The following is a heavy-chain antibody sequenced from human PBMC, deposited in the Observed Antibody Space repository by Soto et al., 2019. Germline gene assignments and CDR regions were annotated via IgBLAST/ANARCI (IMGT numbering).Heavy chain of an antibody. CDR3: ARALSDYYDSSGYPSGY. V-gene: IGHV3-33*01. CDR1: GFTFSSYG. CDR2: IWYDGSNK. J-gene: IGHJ4*02. D-gene: IGHD3-22*01. Sequence: PGGSLRLSCAASGFTFSSYGMHWVRQAPGKGLEWVAVIWYDGSNKYYADSVKGRFTISRDNSKNTLYLQMNSLRAEDTAVYYCARALSDYYDSSGYPSGYWGQGTLVTVSS.